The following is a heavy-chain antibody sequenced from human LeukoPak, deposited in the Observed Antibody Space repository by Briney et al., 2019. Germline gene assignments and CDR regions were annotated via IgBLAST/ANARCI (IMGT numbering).Heavy chain of an antibody. CDR3: ARDGSGYDYYFDY. V-gene: IGHV3-33*01. D-gene: IGHD5-12*01. Sequence: GGSLRLSCAASGFTFSGYGMHWVRQAPGKGLEWVAVIWYDGSNKYYADSVKGRFTISRDNSKNTLYLQMNSLRAEDTAVYYCARDGSGYDYYFDYWGQGTLVTVSS. CDR2: IWYDGSNK. CDR1: GFTFSGYG. J-gene: IGHJ4*02.